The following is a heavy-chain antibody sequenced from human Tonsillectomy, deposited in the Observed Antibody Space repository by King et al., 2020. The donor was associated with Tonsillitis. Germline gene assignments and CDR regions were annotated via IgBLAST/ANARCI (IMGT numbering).Heavy chain of an antibody. CDR2: ISDQYYHI. J-gene: IGHJ4*02. CDR1: GFTLSTHG. D-gene: IGHD2-15*01. Sequence: VQLVESGGGLVQPGGSLRLSCAASGFTLSTHGISWVRQAPGKGLEWVSTISDQYYHIYYVDSVKGRFTLSRDDSENTVYLQMKSLRAEDTAIYFCARDGYCTGGSCYSNLYYFDYWGQGALVTVSS. V-gene: IGHV3-23*04. CDR3: ARDGYCTGGSCYSNLYYFDY.